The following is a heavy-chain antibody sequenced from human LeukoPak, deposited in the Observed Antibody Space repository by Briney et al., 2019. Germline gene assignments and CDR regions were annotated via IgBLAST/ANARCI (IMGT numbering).Heavy chain of an antibody. CDR2: ISSSSSYI. D-gene: IGHD6-6*01. J-gene: IGHJ4*02. CDR3: ARDPYSSSSEVLRYFDY. Sequence: WVRQAPGKGLEWVSSISSSSSYIYYADSVKGRFTISRDNAKNSLYLQMNSLRAEDTAVYYCARDPYSSSSEVLRYFDYWGQGTLVTVSS. V-gene: IGHV3-21*01.